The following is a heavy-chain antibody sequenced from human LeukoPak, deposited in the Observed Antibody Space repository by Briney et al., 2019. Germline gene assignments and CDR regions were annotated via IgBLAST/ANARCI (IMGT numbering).Heavy chain of an antibody. D-gene: IGHD5-18*01. V-gene: IGHV3-7*01. Sequence: PGGSLRLSCAASGFTFTSHWMSWVRQAPGKGPEWVAHINQDLSETYYVDSVRGRFSIARDNAKNSVYLQMNGLRAEDTAVYYCARDPSRGYNYGYGDYWGQGTLVTVSS. J-gene: IGHJ4*02. CDR2: INQDLSET. CDR3: ARDPSRGYNYGYGDY. CDR1: GFTFTSHW.